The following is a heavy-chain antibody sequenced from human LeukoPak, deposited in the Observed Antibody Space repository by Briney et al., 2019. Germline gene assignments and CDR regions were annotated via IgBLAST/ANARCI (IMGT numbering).Heavy chain of an antibody. CDR3: ATDDWESSLSI. Sequence: PGGSLRLSCAASGFTFTSYNMDWLRQAPGQGLEWLSYINTESHSIFYADSVKGRFTISRDNAKDSLFLQMNNVRADDTAVYYCATDDWESSLSIWGQGTMVTVS. V-gene: IGHV3-48*04. CDR2: INTESHSI. D-gene: IGHD2-2*01. CDR1: GFTFTSYN. J-gene: IGHJ3*02.